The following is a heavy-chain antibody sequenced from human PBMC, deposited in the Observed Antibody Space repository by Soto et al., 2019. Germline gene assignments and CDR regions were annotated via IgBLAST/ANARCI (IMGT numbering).Heavy chain of an antibody. CDR3: ATLGYCSGGSCYSTPYFDY. Sequence: ASVKVSCKASGYAFTSYGISWVRQAPGQGLEWMGWISAYNGNTNYAQKLQGRVTMTTDTSTSTAYMELRSLRSDGTAVYYCATLGYCSGGSCYSTPYFDYWGQGTLVTVSS. J-gene: IGHJ4*02. CDR1: GYAFTSYG. V-gene: IGHV1-18*04. D-gene: IGHD2-15*01. CDR2: ISAYNGNT.